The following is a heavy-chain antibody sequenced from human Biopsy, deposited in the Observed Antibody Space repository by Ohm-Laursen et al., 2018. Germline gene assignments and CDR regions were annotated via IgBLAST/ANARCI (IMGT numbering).Heavy chain of an antibody. CDR2: INQDGSEK. CDR1: GFTFSTYC. Sequence: SLRLSYAASGFTFSTYCMTWVRQAPGKGLEWVANINQDGSEKYYVDSVKGRFTISRDNAKDSLDLQMSSLRVEDTALYYCASAHQYCSATTCNGGSDFWGQGTLVTVSS. V-gene: IGHV3-7*01. D-gene: IGHD2-15*01. CDR3: ASAHQYCSATTCNGGSDF. J-gene: IGHJ4*02.